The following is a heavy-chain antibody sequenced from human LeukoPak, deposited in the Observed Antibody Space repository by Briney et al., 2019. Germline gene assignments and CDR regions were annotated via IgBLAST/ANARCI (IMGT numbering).Heavy chain of an antibody. V-gene: IGHV3-21*01. D-gene: IGHD6-13*01. Sequence: GGSLRLSCAASRFTFSIYSMDWVRQAPGKGLEWVSSISSSSSYIYYADSVKGRFTISRDNAKNSLYLQMNSLRAEDTAVYYCARAGYSSSWYIGYWGQGTLVTVSS. CDR1: RFTFSIYS. J-gene: IGHJ4*02. CDR3: ARAGYSSSWYIGY. CDR2: ISSSSSYI.